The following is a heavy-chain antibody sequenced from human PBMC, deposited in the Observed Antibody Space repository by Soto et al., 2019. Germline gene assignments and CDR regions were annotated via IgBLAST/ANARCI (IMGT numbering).Heavy chain of an antibody. CDR2: ISSSSLYI. Sequence: EVQLVESGGGLVKPGGSLRVSCAASGFTFSNYTMNWVRQAPGKGLEWVSAISSSSLYIYYADSVKGRFTISRDNAKNSRYLQMNSLGAEDTAVYYCARANYGFWRGYSNYFGMDVWGQGTTVTVSS. V-gene: IGHV3-21*01. CDR3: ARANYGFWRGYSNYFGMDV. J-gene: IGHJ6*02. D-gene: IGHD3-3*01. CDR1: GFTFSNYT.